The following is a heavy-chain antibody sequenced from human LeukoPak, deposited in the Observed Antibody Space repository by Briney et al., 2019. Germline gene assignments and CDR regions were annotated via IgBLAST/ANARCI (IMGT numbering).Heavy chain of an antibody. CDR3: ARGGRLGY. D-gene: IGHD2-15*01. CDR1: GGSFSGYY. V-gene: IGHV4-34*01. J-gene: IGHJ4*02. CDR2: INHSGST. Sequence: PSETLSLTCAVYGGSFSGYYWSWIRQPPGKGLEWIGEINHSGSTNYNPSLKSRVTISVDTSKNQFSLKLSSVTAADTAVYYCARGGRLGYWGQGTLVTVSS.